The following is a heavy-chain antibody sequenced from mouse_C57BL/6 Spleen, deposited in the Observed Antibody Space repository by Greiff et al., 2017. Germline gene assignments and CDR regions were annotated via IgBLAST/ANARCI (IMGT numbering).Heavy chain of an antibody. J-gene: IGHJ3*01. Sequence: QVQLKQPGAELVKPGASVKLSCKASGYTFTSYWMHWVKQRPGRGLEWIGRIDPNSGGTKYNEKFKSKATLTVDKPSSTAYMQLSSLTSEDSAVYYCARSFYYGKDEGFAYWGQGTLVTVSA. CDR3: ARSFYYGKDEGFAY. D-gene: IGHD2-1*01. CDR1: GYTFTSYW. V-gene: IGHV1-72*01. CDR2: IDPNSGGT.